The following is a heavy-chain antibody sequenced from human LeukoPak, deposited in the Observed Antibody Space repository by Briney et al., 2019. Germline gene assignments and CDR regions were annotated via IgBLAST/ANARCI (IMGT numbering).Heavy chain of an antibody. CDR2: ISGSGGST. V-gene: IGHV3-23*01. D-gene: IGHD6-13*01. J-gene: IGHJ1*01. CDR3: AQQLTTAEYFQH. Sequence: GGSLRLSCAASGFTFSSYAMSWVRQAPGKGLEWVSAISGSGGSTYYADSVKGRFTISRDNSKNTLYLQMSSLRAEDTAVYYCAQQLTTAEYFQHWGQGTLVTVSS. CDR1: GFTFSSYA.